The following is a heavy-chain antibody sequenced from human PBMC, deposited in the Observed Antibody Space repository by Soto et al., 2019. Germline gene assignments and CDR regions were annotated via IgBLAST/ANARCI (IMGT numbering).Heavy chain of an antibody. J-gene: IGHJ6*02. V-gene: IGHV3-23*01. CDR3: ANPTPTMESTIYYYYGMDV. CDR2: ISGSGGST. D-gene: IGHD1-26*01. CDR1: GFTFSNYA. Sequence: EVQLLESGGGLVQPGGSLRLSCAASGFTFSNYAMTWVRQAPGKGLEWVSAISGSGGSTYYADSVKGRFTISRDNSKNTLYLQMGSLRAEDTAVYYCANPTPTMESTIYYYYGMDVWGQGTTVTVS.